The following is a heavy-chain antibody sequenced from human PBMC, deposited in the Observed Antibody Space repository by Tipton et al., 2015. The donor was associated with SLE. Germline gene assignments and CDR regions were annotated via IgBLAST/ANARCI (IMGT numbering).Heavy chain of an antibody. Sequence: TLSLTCSVSGDSISTHYWSWIRQPPGKGLEWIGYILYSGNSHNNPSLNSRVTISLDTSKNHFSLKMRSVTAADTAVYYCARGGVGGYDYLDHWGQGTLVTVSS. D-gene: IGHD5-12*01. V-gene: IGHV4-59*11. CDR3: ARGGVGGYDYLDH. CDR1: GDSISTHY. CDR2: ILYSGNS. J-gene: IGHJ4*02.